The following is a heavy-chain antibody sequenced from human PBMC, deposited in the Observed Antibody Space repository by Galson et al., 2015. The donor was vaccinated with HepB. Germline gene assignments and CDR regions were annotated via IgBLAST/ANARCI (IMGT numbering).Heavy chain of an antibody. D-gene: IGHD5-12*01. CDR3: TRRPGYSGYDYDF. CDR1: GFTFSGSA. V-gene: IGHV3-73*01. Sequence: SLRLSCAGSGFTFSGSAIHWVRQASDKGLEWVGHMRGRADNYATTYAASVKGRFAISRDDSRNTAFLQLSSLKTEDTAVYYCTRRPGYSGYDYDFWGQGTLVTVSS. CDR2: MRGRADNYAT. J-gene: IGHJ4*02.